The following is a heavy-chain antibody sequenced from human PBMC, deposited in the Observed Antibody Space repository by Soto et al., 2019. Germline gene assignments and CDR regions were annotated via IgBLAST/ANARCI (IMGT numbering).Heavy chain of an antibody. Sequence: QVQLQESGPGLVKPSGTLSLTCAVSGGSISSSNWWSWVRQPPGKGLEWIGEIYHNENTNYSPSLKSRVTVSVDKSKNQFSLKLSSVTAADTAVYYCARHPYSSWFDPWGQGSLVTVSS. CDR3: ARHPYSSWFDP. CDR2: IYHNENT. V-gene: IGHV4-4*02. CDR1: GGSISSSNW. D-gene: IGHD6-13*01. J-gene: IGHJ5*02.